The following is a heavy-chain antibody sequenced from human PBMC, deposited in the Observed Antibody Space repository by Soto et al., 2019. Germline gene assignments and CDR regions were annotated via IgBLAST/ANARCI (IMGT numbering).Heavy chain of an antibody. J-gene: IGHJ5*02. D-gene: IGHD2-2*01. CDR2: INPSGGST. V-gene: IGHV1-46*03. CDR3: ARDRPGCSSTSCGNWFDP. Sequence: ASVKVSCKASGGTFSSYTISWVRQAPGQGLEWMGIINPSGGSTSYAQKFQGRVTTTRDTSTSTVYMELSSLRSEDTAVYYCARDRPGCSSTSCGNWFDPWGQGTLVTVS. CDR1: GGTFSSYT.